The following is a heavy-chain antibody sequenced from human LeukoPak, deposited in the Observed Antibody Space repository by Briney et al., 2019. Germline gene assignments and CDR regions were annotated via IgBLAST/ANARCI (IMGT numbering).Heavy chain of an antibody. Sequence: PGGSLRLSCVASGFNSGNYWMSWVRQAPGQRLEWLANIKQDGIETYYLDSVKGRFTISRDSARNSVYLQMNSLRAEDTAVYYCAKVRSSTSCYTGDPFCGYYYMDVWGKGTTVTVSS. D-gene: IGHD2-2*02. J-gene: IGHJ6*03. CDR1: GFNSGNYW. CDR2: IKQDGIET. V-gene: IGHV3-7*03. CDR3: AKVRSSTSCYTGDPFCGYYYMDV.